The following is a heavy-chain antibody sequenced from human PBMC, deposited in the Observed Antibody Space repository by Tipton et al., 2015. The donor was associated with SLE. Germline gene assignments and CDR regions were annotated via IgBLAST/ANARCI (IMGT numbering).Heavy chain of an antibody. CDR2: INHSGST. J-gene: IGHJ6*03. CDR1: GGSFSGYY. D-gene: IGHD3-3*01. V-gene: IGHV4-34*01. CDR3: ARIVTYYDFWSGPWKVYYYYYMDV. Sequence: TLSLTCAVYGGSFSGYYWSWIRQPPGKGLEWIGEINHSGSTNYNPSLKSRVTISVDTSKNQFSLKLSSVTAADTAVYYCARIVTYYDFWSGPWKVYYYYYMDVCGKGTTVTVSS.